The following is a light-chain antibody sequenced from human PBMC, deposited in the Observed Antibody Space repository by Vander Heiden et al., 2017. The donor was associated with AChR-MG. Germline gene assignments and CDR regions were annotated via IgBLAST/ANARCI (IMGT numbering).Light chain of an antibody. V-gene: IGLV2-23*02. Sequence: QSALTQPASLSGSPGQSLTISCTGTSNDVGSYNLVSWYQQPPGEAPKVVIYEVNKRPSGVSNRFSGSKSGNTGSLTISGLQAEDEADYYCCSYSGSGTLGVFGGGTKVTVL. J-gene: IGLJ3*02. CDR2: EVN. CDR3: CSYSGSGTLGV. CDR1: SNDVGSYNL.